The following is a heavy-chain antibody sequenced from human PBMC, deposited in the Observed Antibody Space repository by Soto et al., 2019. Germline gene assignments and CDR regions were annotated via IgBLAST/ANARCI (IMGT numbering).Heavy chain of an antibody. J-gene: IGHJ6*02. CDR1: GFTFSSYG. D-gene: IGHD3-10*01. CDR3: AKDQLRGVRGVITYYYGMDV. Sequence: QVQLVESGGGVVQPGRSLRLSCAASGFTFSSYGMHWVRQAPGKGLEWVAVISYDGSNKYYADSVKGRFTISRANSKNTLYLQMNSLRAEDTAVYYCAKDQLRGVRGVITYYYGMDVWGQGTTVTVSS. V-gene: IGHV3-30*18. CDR2: ISYDGSNK.